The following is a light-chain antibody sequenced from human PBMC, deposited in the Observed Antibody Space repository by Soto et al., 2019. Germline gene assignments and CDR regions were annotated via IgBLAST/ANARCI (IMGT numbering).Light chain of an antibody. CDR2: DVS. Sequence: QSVLTQPASVSGSPGQSITISCTGTSSDVGGFIFVSWYQQHPGRAPKLMIYDVSNRPSGVSNRFSGSKSGNTASLTISGLQADDYADYYCVSYTTSSSYVFGTGTKVTVL. CDR1: SSDVGGFIF. CDR3: VSYTTSSSYV. J-gene: IGLJ1*01. V-gene: IGLV2-14*01.